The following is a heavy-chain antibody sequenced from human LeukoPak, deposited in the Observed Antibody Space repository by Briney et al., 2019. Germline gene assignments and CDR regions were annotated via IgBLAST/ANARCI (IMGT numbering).Heavy chain of an antibody. D-gene: IGHD3-10*02. Sequence: PGGSLRLSCAASGFTVSSNYMSWVRQAPGKGLEWVAVISYDGGNTYYADSVKGRFTISRDNSKNTVFLQMHSLRGDDTAVYYCVKFVRYYFDYWGQGTLVTVSS. J-gene: IGHJ4*02. CDR3: VKFVRYYFDY. CDR1: GFTVSSNY. CDR2: ISYDGGNT. V-gene: IGHV3-30*18.